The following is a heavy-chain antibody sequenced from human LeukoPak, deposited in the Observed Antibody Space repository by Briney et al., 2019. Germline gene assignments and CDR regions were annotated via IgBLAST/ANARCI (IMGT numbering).Heavy chain of an antibody. Sequence: PSQTLSLTCTVSGGSISSGGYYWGWIRQHPGKGLEWIGYIYYSGSTYYNPSLKSRVTISVDTSKNQFSLKLSSVTAADTAVYYCARVAHYDSSGSRPLDAFDIWGQGTMVTVSS. V-gene: IGHV4-31*03. D-gene: IGHD3-22*01. CDR2: IYYSGST. J-gene: IGHJ3*02. CDR1: GGSISSGGYY. CDR3: ARVAHYDSSGSRPLDAFDI.